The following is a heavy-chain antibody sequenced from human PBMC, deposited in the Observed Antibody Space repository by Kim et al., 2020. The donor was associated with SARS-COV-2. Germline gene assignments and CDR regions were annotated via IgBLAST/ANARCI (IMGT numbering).Heavy chain of an antibody. CDR3: ALSPNRNDGVGWFDP. J-gene: IGHJ5*02. V-gene: IGHV4-34*01. Sequence: SETLSLTCAVYGGSFSGYHWSWIRQPPGKGLGWIGEINHSGSTNYNPSLKSRVTISVDTSRNQCTLRLTSVTAADTAVYYCALSPNRNDGVGWFDPWGQGTLVTVSS. CDR1: GGSFSGYH. D-gene: IGHD1-1*01. CDR2: INHSGST.